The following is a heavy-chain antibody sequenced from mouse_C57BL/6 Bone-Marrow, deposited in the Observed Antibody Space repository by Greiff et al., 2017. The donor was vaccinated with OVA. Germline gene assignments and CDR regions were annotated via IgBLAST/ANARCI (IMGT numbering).Heavy chain of an antibody. J-gene: IGHJ2*01. V-gene: IGHV5-6*01. CDR3: AARGDCYS. Sequence: EVQLVESGGDLVKPGGSLKLSCAASGFTFSSYGMSWVRQTPDKRLEWVATISSGGSYTYYPDSVKGRFTISRDNAKNTLYLQMSSLKSEDTAMYYCAARGDCYSWGQGTTLTVSS. CDR2: ISSGGSYT. CDR1: GFTFSSYG. D-gene: IGHD3-3*01.